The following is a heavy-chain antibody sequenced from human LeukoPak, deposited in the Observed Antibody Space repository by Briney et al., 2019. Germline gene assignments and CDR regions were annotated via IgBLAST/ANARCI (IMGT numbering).Heavy chain of an antibody. J-gene: IGHJ6*03. CDR1: GYSISSGYY. Sequence: PSETLSLTCTVSGYSISSGYYWGWIRQPPGKGLEGIGGIYQSGSTYYNPSLKSRVTISVDTSKNQFSLKLSSVTAADTAVYYCARFPGGAEYRHYYYMDVWGKGTTVTVSS. D-gene: IGHD1-14*01. CDR3: ARFPGGAEYRHYYYMDV. CDR2: IYQSGST. V-gene: IGHV4-38-2*02.